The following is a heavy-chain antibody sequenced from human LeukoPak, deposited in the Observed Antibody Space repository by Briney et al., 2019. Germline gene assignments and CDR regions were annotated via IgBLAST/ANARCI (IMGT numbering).Heavy chain of an antibody. Sequence: GGSLRLSCAAPGFTFSNYWVHWVRQAPGKGLVWVSRINPDGSTINYADSVKGRFTISRDNAKNTLYLQMNSLRAEDTAVYYCATAGNYRFDYWGQGTLVTVSS. V-gene: IGHV3-74*01. J-gene: IGHJ4*02. CDR3: ATAGNYRFDY. D-gene: IGHD1-7*01. CDR2: INPDGSTI. CDR1: GFTFSNYW.